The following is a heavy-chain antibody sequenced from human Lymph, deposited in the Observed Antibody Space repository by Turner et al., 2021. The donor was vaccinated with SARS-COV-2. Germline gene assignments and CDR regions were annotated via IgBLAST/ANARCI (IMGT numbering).Heavy chain of an antibody. CDR1: GFTFSSYA. CDR3: AKGVRGAMIVVVIPYFDY. D-gene: IGHD3-22*01. CDR2: ISGSGGDT. Sequence: EVQLLESGGGLVQPGGSLRLSCAASGFTFSSYAMSWVRQAPGKGLEWVSAISGSGGDTYYADSVKGRFTISRDNSKNTLYLQMNSLRAEDKAVYYCAKGVRGAMIVVVIPYFDYWGQGTLVTVSS. V-gene: IGHV3-23*01. J-gene: IGHJ4*02.